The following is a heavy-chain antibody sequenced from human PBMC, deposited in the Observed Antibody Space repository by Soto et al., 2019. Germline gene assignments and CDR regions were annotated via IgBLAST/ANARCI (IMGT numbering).Heavy chain of an antibody. Sequence: QITLKESGPSLVTPTQPLTLTCTFTGFSLSTSGGGVGWIRQPPGKALALLALIYWADDKRYSPSLKNRLTIPKDSSKNQVVLTLTTMHPLDTATYYCAHRQALQQLVSEWVAPWGQGNLVTFSS. V-gene: IGHV2-5*02. CDR2: IYWADDK. J-gene: IGHJ5*02. CDR3: AHRQALQQLVSEWVAP. D-gene: IGHD6-13*01. CDR1: GFSLSTSGGG.